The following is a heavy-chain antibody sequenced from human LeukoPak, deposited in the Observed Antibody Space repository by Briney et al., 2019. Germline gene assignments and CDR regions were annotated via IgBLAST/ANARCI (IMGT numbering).Heavy chain of an antibody. J-gene: IGHJ3*02. CDR3: ARLGSLRAFDI. CDR2: IYYSGST. CDR1: GGSISSINYY. V-gene: IGHV4-39*01. D-gene: IGHD2-15*01. Sequence: SETLSLTCTVSGGSISSINYYWGWIRQPPGKGLEWIGTIYYSGSTYCNPSLKSRLTISVDTSKIQFSLKLSSVTAADTAVYYCARLGSLRAFDIWGQGTMVTVSS.